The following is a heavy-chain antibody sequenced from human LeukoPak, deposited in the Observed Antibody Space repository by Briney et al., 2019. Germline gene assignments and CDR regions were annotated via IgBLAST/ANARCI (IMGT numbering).Heavy chain of an antibody. J-gene: IGHJ1*01. V-gene: IGHV3-23*01. CDR3: AKDDDWGRYKH. D-gene: IGHD3-16*01. CDR2: ISPSGDIT. Sequence: GGSLRLSCAASGFTFSSYGMSWVRQAPGKGLEWVSGISPSGDITYYTDSVRGRFTISRDNFKNTLSLQVNSLRAEDTAMYYCAKDDDWGRYKHWGQGTLVTVSS. CDR1: GFTFSSYG.